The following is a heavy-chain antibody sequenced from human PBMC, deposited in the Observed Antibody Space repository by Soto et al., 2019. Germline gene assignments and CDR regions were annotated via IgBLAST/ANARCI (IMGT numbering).Heavy chain of an antibody. CDR2: LYFNGDR. V-gene: IGHV2-5*01. CDR3: AHTLSRRGYSYGYFDY. J-gene: IGHJ4*02. D-gene: IGHD5-18*01. Sequence: SGPTLVNPTQTLTLTCTFSGFSLSSSGVGVGWIRQPPGKSLEWLAVLYFNGDRRRSPSLENRLTITKDTSKNQVILTMTNMDPVDTATYYCAHTLSRRGYSYGYFDYWGQGTLVTV. CDR1: GFSLSSSGVG.